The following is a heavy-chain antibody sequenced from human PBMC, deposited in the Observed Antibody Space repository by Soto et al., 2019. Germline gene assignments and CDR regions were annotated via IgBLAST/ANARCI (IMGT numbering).Heavy chain of an antibody. D-gene: IGHD1-1*01. V-gene: IGHV1-18*01. CDR3: ARGRYGDY. Sequence: QVHLVQSGAEVKKPGASVKVSCKGSGYGFTTYGITWVRQAPGQGHEWMAWISAHNGNTNYAQKLQGRVTVTSDTSTSTAYMELRRLRSDDTAVYSCARGRYGDYWGQGALVTVSS. J-gene: IGHJ4*02. CDR2: ISAHNGNT. CDR1: GYGFTTYG.